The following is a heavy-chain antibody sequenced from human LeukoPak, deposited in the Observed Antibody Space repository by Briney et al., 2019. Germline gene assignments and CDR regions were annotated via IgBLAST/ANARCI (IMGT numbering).Heavy chain of an antibody. V-gene: IGHV4-4*07. CDR3: ARGGYYYMDV. CDR2: IYTSGST. J-gene: IGHJ6*03. Sequence: PSETLSLTCTVSGGSICSYYWSWIRQPSGKGLEWIGRIYTSGSTNYNPSLKSRVIISVDTSKNHFSLKLSSVTAADTAVYYCARGGYYYMDVWGKGTTVTVSS. CDR1: GGSICSYY.